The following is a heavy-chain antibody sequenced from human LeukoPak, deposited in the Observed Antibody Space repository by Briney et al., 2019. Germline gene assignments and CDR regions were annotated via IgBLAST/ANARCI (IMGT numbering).Heavy chain of an antibody. V-gene: IGHV1-2*02. CDR1: GYTFTGYY. J-gene: IGHJ5*02. CDR2: INPNSGGT. Sequence: GASVKVSCTASGYTFTGYYMHWVRQAPGQGLEWMGWINPNSGGTNYAQKFQGRVTMTRDTSISTAYMELSRLSSDDTAVYYCARWLRSISWYGGSWFDPWGQGTLVTVSS. D-gene: IGHD6-13*01. CDR3: ARWLRSISWYGGSWFDP.